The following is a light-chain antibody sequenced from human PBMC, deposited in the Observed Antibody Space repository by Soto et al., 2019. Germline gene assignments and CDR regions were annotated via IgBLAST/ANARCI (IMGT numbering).Light chain of an antibody. V-gene: IGLV1-44*01. J-gene: IGLJ3*02. CDR3: AVWDDSLNGFWV. CDR1: SSNIGTNT. Sequence: QLVLTQPPSASGTPGQRVTISCSGSSSNIGTNTVNWYQQLPGTAPKLLIYYNNQRPSGVPDRFSGSKSGTSGSLAISGLQSEDEGDYYCAVWDDSLNGFWVFGGGTKLTVL. CDR2: YNN.